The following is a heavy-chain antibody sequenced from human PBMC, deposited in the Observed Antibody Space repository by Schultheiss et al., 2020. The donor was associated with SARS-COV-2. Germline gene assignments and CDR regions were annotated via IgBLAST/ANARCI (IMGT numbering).Heavy chain of an antibody. Sequence: GGSLRLSCAASGLTVSNNYMTWVRQAPGKGLEWVSVIYSGGNTHYADSVRGRFIISRDNSKNTLYLQMNSLRADDTAVYYCAKDFSGHYHPPLNYFDYWGQGTLVTVSS. CDR2: IYSGGNT. CDR3: AKDFSGHYHPPLNYFDY. D-gene: IGHD5-12*01. V-gene: IGHV3-66*01. CDR1: GLTVSNNY. J-gene: IGHJ4*02.